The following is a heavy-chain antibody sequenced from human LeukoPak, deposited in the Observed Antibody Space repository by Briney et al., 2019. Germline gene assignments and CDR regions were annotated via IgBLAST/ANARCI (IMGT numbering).Heavy chain of an antibody. J-gene: IGHJ5*02. CDR1: GGSISSYY. CDR3: ARGFGQLHSNWFDP. Sequence: SETLSLTCTVSGGSISSYYWSWIRQPSGKGLEWIGYIYYSGSTNYNPSLKSRVTISVDTSKNQFSLKLSSVTAADTAVYYCARGFGQLHSNWFDPWGQGTLVTVSS. D-gene: IGHD2-2*01. CDR2: IYYSGST. V-gene: IGHV4-59*01.